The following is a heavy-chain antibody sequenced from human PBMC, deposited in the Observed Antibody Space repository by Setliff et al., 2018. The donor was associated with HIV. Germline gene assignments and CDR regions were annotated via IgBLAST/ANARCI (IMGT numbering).Heavy chain of an antibody. J-gene: IGHJ5*02. CDR1: GYTFTSYA. V-gene: IGHV1-3*01. Sequence: ASVKVSCKASGYTFTSYAMHWVRQAPGQRLEWMGWINAGNGNTKYSQKFQGRVTITRDTSASTAYMELKSLTSDDTAVYYCARARLQGIVTAVGPRDNCLDPWGQGTRVTVSS. D-gene: IGHD1-26*01. CDR2: INAGNGNT. CDR3: ARARLQGIVTAVGPRDNCLDP.